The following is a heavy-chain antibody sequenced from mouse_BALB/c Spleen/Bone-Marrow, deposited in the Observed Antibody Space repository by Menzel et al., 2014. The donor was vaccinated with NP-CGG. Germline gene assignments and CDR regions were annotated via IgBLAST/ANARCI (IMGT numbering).Heavy chain of an antibody. V-gene: IGHV14-4*02. CDR1: GFNIKDYY. D-gene: IGHD2-14*01. CDR3: NRYDWYFDV. J-gene: IGHJ1*01. Sequence: VQLQQSGAELVRSGASVKLSCTASGFNIKDYYMHWVKQRPEQGLEWIGWIDPENGHTEYAPKFQGKATMAADTSSNTAYLQLSSLTSEDTAVYYCNRYDWYFDVWGAGTTVTVSS. CDR2: IDPENGHT.